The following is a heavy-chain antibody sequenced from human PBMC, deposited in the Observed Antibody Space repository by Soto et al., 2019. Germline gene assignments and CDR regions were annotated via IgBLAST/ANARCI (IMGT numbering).Heavy chain of an antibody. CDR3: AKPSYISGWQKTDTPFDY. V-gene: IGHV3-30*18. D-gene: IGHD6-19*01. CDR1: GFTFSDYT. J-gene: IGHJ4*02. Sequence: QVQLVESGGGVVQPGRSLRLSCAATGFTFSDYTLHWVRQAPGKGLEWVAVRSYDGSNKYYVDSVKGRFTISRDNSKNTLFLQMNSLRGEDTAVYYCAKPSYISGWQKTDTPFDYWGQGTLVTVSS. CDR2: RSYDGSNK.